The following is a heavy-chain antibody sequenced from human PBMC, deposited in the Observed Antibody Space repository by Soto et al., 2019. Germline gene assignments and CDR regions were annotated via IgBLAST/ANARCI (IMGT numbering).Heavy chain of an antibody. D-gene: IGHD4-17*01. J-gene: IGHJ6*02. Sequence: GGSLRLSCAASGFTFSSYAMHWVRQAPGKGLEYVSAISSNGGSTYYADSVKGRFTISRDNSKNTLYLQMGSLRAEDMAVYYCARGVYGDPRCMDVWGQGTTVTVSS. V-gene: IGHV3-64*02. CDR2: ISSNGGST. CDR3: ARGVYGDPRCMDV. CDR1: GFTFSSYA.